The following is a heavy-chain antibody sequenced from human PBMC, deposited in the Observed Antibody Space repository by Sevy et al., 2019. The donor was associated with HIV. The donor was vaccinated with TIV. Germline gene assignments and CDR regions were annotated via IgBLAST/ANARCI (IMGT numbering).Heavy chain of an antibody. CDR2: IYYSGST. CDR1: GGSISSYY. Sequence: SETLSLTCTVSGGSISSYYWSWIRQPPGKGLEWIGYIYYSGSTNYNPSLKSRVTISVDTSKNQFSLKLSSVTAADTAVYYCARDKPERGSYLGDLLGAFDIWGQGTMVTVSS. V-gene: IGHV4-59*01. D-gene: IGHD1-26*01. J-gene: IGHJ3*02. CDR3: ARDKPERGSYLGDLLGAFDI.